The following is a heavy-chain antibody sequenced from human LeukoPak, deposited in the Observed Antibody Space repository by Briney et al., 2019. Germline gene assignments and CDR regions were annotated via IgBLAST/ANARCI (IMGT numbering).Heavy chain of an antibody. CDR2: INTDGGST. Sequence: GGSLRLSCAASGFTFGSYWMHWVRQAPGKGLVWVSRINTDGGSTTYADSVKGRFTISRDNAKNTLYLQMNSLRAEDTAVYYCATSPPRDIVVVPAASIWGKGTTVTVSS. J-gene: IGHJ6*04. V-gene: IGHV3-74*01. D-gene: IGHD2-2*01. CDR3: ATSPPRDIVVVPAASI. CDR1: GFTFGSYW.